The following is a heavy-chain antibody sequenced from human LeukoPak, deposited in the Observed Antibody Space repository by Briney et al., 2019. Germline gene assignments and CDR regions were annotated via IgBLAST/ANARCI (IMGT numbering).Heavy chain of an antibody. J-gene: IGHJ3*02. D-gene: IGHD3-22*01. CDR3: AKDLSLYDSSGYYYAVGAFDI. CDR2: ISGSGGST. CDR1: GFTFSDYW. V-gene: IGHV3-23*01. Sequence: GGSLRLSCATSGFTFSDYWMSWVRQAPGKGLEWVSAISGSGGSTYYADSVKGRFTISRDNSKNTLYLQMNSLRAEDTAVYYCAKDLSLYDSSGYYYAVGAFDIWGQGTMVTVSS.